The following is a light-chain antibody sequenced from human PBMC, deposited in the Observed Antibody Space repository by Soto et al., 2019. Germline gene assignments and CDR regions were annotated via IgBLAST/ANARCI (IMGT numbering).Light chain of an antibody. CDR2: DNK. CDR3: GAWEASLNGDV. J-gene: IGLJ1*01. Sequence: QSVLTQPASASETPGQRVTISCSGGSSNIGISPVAWDQQLPGMAPKPLIYDNKKRPSGVPDRLSGSRSGTSASLAISGLRSGVEADYFCGAWEASLNGDVFARATKVTV. V-gene: IGLV1-44*01. CDR1: SSNIGISP.